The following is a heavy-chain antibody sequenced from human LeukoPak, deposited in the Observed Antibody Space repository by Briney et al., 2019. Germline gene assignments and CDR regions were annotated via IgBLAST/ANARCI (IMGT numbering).Heavy chain of an antibody. CDR2: INPNSGGT. CDR1: GYTFTDYF. J-gene: IGHJ4*02. Sequence: GASVKVSCKASGYTFTDYFLHWVRQAPGQGLEWMGWINPNSGGTNYAQKFQGRVTMTRDTSISTAYMELSRLRSDDTAVYYCARGRYYGSGSYPSSLDYWGQGTLVTVSS. V-gene: IGHV1-2*02. CDR3: ARGRYYGSGSYPSSLDY. D-gene: IGHD3-10*01.